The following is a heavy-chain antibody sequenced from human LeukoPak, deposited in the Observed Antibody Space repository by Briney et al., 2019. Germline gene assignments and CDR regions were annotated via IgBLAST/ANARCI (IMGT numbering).Heavy chain of an antibody. D-gene: IGHD5-24*01. Sequence: ASVKVSCKASGYTFTSYDINWVRQATGQGLEWMGWMNPNSGNTGYAQKFQGRVTITRNTSISTAYMELSSLRSEDTAVYYCASGGKRWLQNLDYWGQGTLVTVSS. V-gene: IGHV1-8*03. CDR1: GYTFTSYD. J-gene: IGHJ4*02. CDR3: ASGGKRWLQNLDY. CDR2: MNPNSGNT.